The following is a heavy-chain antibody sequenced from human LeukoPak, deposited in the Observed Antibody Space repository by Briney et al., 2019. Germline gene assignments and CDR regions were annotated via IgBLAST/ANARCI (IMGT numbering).Heavy chain of an antibody. Sequence: SETLSLTCTVSGGSISSFYWSWIRQPPGKGLEWIGYIYYTGSTNYNSSLKSRVTISVDTSKNQFSLNLSSVTAADTAVYYCARAVGGDGSGSLWGPGTLVTVSS. CDR1: GGSISSFY. D-gene: IGHD3-10*01. V-gene: IGHV4-59*01. CDR2: IYYTGST. CDR3: ARAVGGDGSGSL. J-gene: IGHJ4*02.